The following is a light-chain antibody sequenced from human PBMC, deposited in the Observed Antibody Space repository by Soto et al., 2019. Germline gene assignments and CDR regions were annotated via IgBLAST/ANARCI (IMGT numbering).Light chain of an antibody. CDR1: SSDVGGYNY. CDR3: CSHAGSYPVV. CDR2: DVS. V-gene: IGLV2-11*01. J-gene: IGLJ1*01. Sequence: QSALPQPRSVSGSPGQSVTISCTGTSSDVGGYNYVSGYQQHPGKAPKLMIYDVSKRPSGVPDRFSASKSGNTAFLTISGRQSDDESDYYCCSHAGSYPVVFGTGTKLTVL.